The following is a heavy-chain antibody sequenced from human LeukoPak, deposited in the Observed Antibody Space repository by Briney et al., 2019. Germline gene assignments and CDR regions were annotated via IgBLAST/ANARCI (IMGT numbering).Heavy chain of an antibody. Sequence: TGGSLRLSCAASGFTFSSYSMNWVRQAPGKGLEWFSSISSSSSYIYYADSVKGRFTISRDNAKNSLYLQMNSLRAEDTAVYYCARGLPSYYDILTGWSAFDIWGQGTMVTVSS. D-gene: IGHD3-9*01. J-gene: IGHJ3*02. V-gene: IGHV3-21*01. CDR2: ISSSSSYI. CDR3: ARGLPSYYDILTGWSAFDI. CDR1: GFTFSSYS.